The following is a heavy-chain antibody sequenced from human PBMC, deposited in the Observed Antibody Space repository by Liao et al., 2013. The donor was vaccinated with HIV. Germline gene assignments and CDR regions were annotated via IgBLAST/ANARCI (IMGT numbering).Heavy chain of an antibody. Sequence: QVQLQESGPGLVKASQTLSLTCTVSSGSISSGSYYWTWIRRPAGKGLEWIGRIYTSGYTNFNPSLKSRVTMSVDTSKNQFSLKLSSVTAADTAVYYCARGGLLVQFGPLESWGQGTLVTVSS. V-gene: IGHV4-61*02. CDR1: SGSISSGSYY. J-gene: IGHJ5*02. CDR2: IYTSGYT. CDR3: ARGGLLVQFGPLES. D-gene: IGHD1-1*01.